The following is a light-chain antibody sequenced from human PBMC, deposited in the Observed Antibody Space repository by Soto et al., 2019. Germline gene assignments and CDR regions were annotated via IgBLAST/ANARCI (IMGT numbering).Light chain of an antibody. V-gene: IGKV3-20*01. CDR1: QSVSSSY. Sequence: EIVLTQSPGTLSLSPGERATLSCRASQSVSSSYLAWYQQKPGQAPRLLIYGASSRATGIPDRFSGSGSGTDFTLTISRLELVDFAEYYCQQYGSSPKTFGQGTQV. CDR2: GAS. CDR3: QQYGSSPKT. J-gene: IGKJ1*01.